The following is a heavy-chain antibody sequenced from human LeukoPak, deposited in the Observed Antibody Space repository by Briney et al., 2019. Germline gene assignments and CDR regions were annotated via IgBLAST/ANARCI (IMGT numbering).Heavy chain of an antibody. Sequence: GGSLRLSCAASGFTFNDYGMNWVRQAPGKGLEWVSSISSSGVYIYYADSLKGRFTISRDNAKNSLYLQMNSLRAEDTAIYFCARDFRIYYGSGSYGSRFDPWGQGALVTVSS. V-gene: IGHV3-21*01. D-gene: IGHD3-10*01. J-gene: IGHJ5*02. CDR1: GFTFNDYG. CDR3: ARDFRIYYGSGSYGSRFDP. CDR2: ISSSGVYI.